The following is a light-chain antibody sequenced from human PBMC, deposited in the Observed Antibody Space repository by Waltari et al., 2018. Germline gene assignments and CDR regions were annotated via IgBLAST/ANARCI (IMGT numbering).Light chain of an antibody. J-gene: IGLJ3*02. CDR1: SSNIGNNY. V-gene: IGLV1-51*01. CDR2: DNN. CDR3: GTWERSLSAGV. Sequence: QSVLTQPPSVSAAPGQKVTISCSGSSSNIGNNYVSWYQQPPGTAPKLLIFDNNTRPSAIPDRFSGSKSGTSATLGITGRQTGDEADYYCGTWERSLSAGVFGGGTKLTIL.